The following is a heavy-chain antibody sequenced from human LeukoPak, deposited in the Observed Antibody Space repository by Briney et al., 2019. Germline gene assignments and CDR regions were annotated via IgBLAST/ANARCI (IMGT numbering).Heavy chain of an antibody. J-gene: IGHJ5*02. CDR1: GGSFSGYY. Sequence: SETLSLTCAVYGGSFSGYYWSWIRQPPGKGLEWIGEINHSGSTNYNPSLKSRVTISVDTSKNQFSLKLSSVTAADTAVYYCASLSFDGGYCSSTSCYGWFDPWGQGTLVTVSS. CDR3: ASLSFDGGYCSSTSCYGWFDP. V-gene: IGHV4-34*01. D-gene: IGHD2-2*03. CDR2: INHSGST.